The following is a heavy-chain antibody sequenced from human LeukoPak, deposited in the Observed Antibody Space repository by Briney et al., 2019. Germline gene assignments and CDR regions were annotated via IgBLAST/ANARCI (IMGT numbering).Heavy chain of an antibody. CDR3: AKTIHYGHFGKFDS. J-gene: IGHJ4*02. CDR1: GFTFSTLA. V-gene: IGHV3-23*01. Sequence: PGGSLRLSCTAAGFTFSTLAMSWVRQAPGKGLEWVSSISSRGDDTSYADSVKGRSTISRDNSKNTVYLQMNSLRAEDTAVYYCAKTIHYGHFGKFDSWGQGTLVTVSS. D-gene: IGHD4-17*01. CDR2: ISSRGDDT.